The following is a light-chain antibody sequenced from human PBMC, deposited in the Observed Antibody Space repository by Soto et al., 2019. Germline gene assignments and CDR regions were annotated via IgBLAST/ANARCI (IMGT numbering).Light chain of an antibody. CDR3: QQYNNWPPM. V-gene: IGKV3-15*01. J-gene: IGKJ1*01. Sequence: EIVMTQSPATLSVSPGERATLSCRASQSVSSNLAWYQQKPGQAPRLLIYGASTRATGIPARFSGSGSGTEFTRTISSLQSEDCAVYYCQQYNNWPPMFGQGTKVEIK. CDR2: GAS. CDR1: QSVSSN.